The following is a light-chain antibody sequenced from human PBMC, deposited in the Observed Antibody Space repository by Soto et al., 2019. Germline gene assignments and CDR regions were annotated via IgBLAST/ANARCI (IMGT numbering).Light chain of an antibody. CDR2: AAS. CDR1: QDIRNY. J-gene: IGKJ3*01. Sequence: DIQMTQSPSSLSASVGDRVTITCRASQDIRNYLAWYQQRPGKVPKLLIFAASTLLSGVPSRFSGSGSGTDFTLTINNLQPEDVATYYCQRCNSAPFTFGPGTTVEI. CDR3: QRCNSAPFT. V-gene: IGKV1-27*01.